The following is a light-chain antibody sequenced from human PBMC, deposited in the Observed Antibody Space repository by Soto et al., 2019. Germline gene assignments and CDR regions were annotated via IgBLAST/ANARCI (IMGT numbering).Light chain of an antibody. V-gene: IGKV1-5*03. CDR2: ETS. Sequence: DIQMTQSPSTLSASVGDRVTITCRASQSVNRWLAWYQQKPGKAPKLLIYETSSLESGVPPRCGGSGSGTEFTLTISSLQPDDFAIYYCQQYNRYSLTFGQGTKVDIK. J-gene: IGKJ1*01. CDR1: QSVNRW. CDR3: QQYNRYSLT.